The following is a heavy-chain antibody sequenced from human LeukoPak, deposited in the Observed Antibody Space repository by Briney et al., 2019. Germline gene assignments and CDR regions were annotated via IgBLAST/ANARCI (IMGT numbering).Heavy chain of an antibody. CDR1: GGSISSGGYS. Sequence: PSETLSLTCAVSGGSISSGGYSWSWIRQPPGKGLEWIGYIYHSGSTYYNPSLKGRVTISVDRSKNQFSLKLSSVTAADTAVYYCARGSSGYFDYWGQGTLVTVSS. CDR2: IYHSGST. V-gene: IGHV4-30-2*01. D-gene: IGHD3-22*01. J-gene: IGHJ4*02. CDR3: ARGSSGYFDY.